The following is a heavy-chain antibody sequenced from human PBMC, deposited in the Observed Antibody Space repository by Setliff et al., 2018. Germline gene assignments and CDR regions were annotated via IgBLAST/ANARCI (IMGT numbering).Heavy chain of an antibody. CDR3: ARDNTIVGATDY. D-gene: IGHD1-26*01. Sequence: SETLSLTCTVSGVSFGSGTYYWSWIRQPAGEGLQWIRRFYSTGSTDYNPSLRSRVTISVDTSTNHFSLKLTSVTAADTAVYYCARDNTIVGATDYWGQGALVTVSS. V-gene: IGHV4-61*02. CDR2: FYSTGST. CDR1: GVSFGSGTYY. J-gene: IGHJ4*02.